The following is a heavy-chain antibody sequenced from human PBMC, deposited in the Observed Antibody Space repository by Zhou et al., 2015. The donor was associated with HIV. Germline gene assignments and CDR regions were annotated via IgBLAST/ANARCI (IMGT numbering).Heavy chain of an antibody. V-gene: IGHV1-3*01. CDR1: GHVVANYP. Sequence: QARLVQSETEVKTPGASVTLSCQASGHVVANYPVHWVRQAPGQGLEWIGFINGGSAKRTYSINFQTRFIISRDTAANMVSLELSTLKPEDTATYYCAREFHDGSGYYLDTWGQGTLLIVAS. J-gene: IGHJ1*01. CDR3: AREFHDGSGYYLDT. D-gene: IGHD3-3*01. CDR2: INGGSAKR.